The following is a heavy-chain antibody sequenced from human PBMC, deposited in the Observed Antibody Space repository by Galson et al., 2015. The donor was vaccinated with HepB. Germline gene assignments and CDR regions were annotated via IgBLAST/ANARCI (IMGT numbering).Heavy chain of an antibody. CDR3: ATSPILDAFDI. J-gene: IGHJ3*02. CDR1: ELNFSDQY. CDR2: IRNKAKSYTT. D-gene: IGHD3-3*02. Sequence: SLRLSCAASELNFSDQYMDWVRQAPGKGLEWVGRIRNKAKSYTTEYVASVRGRFTISRDNAKNTLYLQMNSLRAEDTAVYYCATSPILDAFDIWGQGTMVTVSS. V-gene: IGHV3-72*01.